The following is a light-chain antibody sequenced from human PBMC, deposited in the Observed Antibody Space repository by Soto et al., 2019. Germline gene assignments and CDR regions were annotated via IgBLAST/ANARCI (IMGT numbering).Light chain of an antibody. J-gene: IGLJ2*01. V-gene: IGLV1-40*01. CDR3: QSYDSSLSGGVV. Sequence: QSVLTQPPSVSRAPGQRVTISCTGSSSNIGAGYDVHWYQQLPGTAPKLLIYGNSNRPSGVPDRFSGSKSGTSASLAITGLQAEDEADYYCQSYDSSLSGGVVFGGGTQLTVL. CDR2: GNS. CDR1: SSNIGAGYD.